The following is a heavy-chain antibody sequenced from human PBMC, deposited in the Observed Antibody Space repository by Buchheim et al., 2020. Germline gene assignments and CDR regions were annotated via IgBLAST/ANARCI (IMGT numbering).Heavy chain of an antibody. D-gene: IGHD4/OR15-4a*01. Sequence: EVQLVESGGGLVQPGGSLRVSCAASGFPFSSYEMNWVRQTPGKGLEWLAYINSGGSTIYYADSVKGRFTISRDNAKNSLYLQMNSLRAEDTAVYYCARDGRVRMVPLDYWGQGTL. CDR1: GFPFSSYE. CDR3: ARDGRVRMVPLDY. CDR2: INSGGSTI. V-gene: IGHV3-48*03. J-gene: IGHJ4*02.